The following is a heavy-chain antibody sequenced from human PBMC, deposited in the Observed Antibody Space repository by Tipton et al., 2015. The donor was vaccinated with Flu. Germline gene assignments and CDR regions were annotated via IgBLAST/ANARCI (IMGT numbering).Heavy chain of an antibody. CDR3: ARARAPYYYYAMDV. Sequence: TLSFTCTVSDGSITSYYWSWIRQPPGKGLEWIGYIYNSGTTNFNPSLMSRLTISVDTSKNQFSLKLSSVTAADTAVYFCARARAPYYYYAMDVWGQGTTVTVSS. CDR1: DGSITSYY. J-gene: IGHJ6*02. V-gene: IGHV4-59*01. CDR2: IYNSGTT.